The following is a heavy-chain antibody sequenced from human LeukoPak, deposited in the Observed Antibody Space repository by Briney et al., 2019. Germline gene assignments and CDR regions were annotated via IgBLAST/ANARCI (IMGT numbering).Heavy chain of an antibody. V-gene: IGHV3-33*06. Sequence: GRSLRLSCAASGFTFSSYAMRWVRQAPGKGLEWVALIWYDGSNKYYADSVKGRFTISRENSKNTLYLQMNSLRAEDTAVYYCAKDPYASSGYTFDYWGQGTLVTVSS. CDR1: GFTFSSYA. CDR2: IWYDGSNK. J-gene: IGHJ4*02. CDR3: AKDPYASSGYTFDY. D-gene: IGHD3-22*01.